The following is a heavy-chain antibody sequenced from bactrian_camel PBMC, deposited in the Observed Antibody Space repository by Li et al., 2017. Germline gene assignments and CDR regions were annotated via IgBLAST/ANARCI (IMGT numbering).Heavy chain of an antibody. Sequence: QVQLVESGGGLVQPGGSLRLSCAASGFTFSAYSMFWVRQAPGKGLEWVSNIDKSGSTTYYADSVKGRFTISRDNAKNTLYLQMNSLKSEDTALYYCATGALWQTQGTPIWGQGTQVTVS. V-gene: IGHV3S1*01. CDR2: IDKSGSTT. CDR3: ATGALWQTQGTPI. J-gene: IGHJ4*01. CDR1: GFTFSAYS. D-gene: IGHD1*01.